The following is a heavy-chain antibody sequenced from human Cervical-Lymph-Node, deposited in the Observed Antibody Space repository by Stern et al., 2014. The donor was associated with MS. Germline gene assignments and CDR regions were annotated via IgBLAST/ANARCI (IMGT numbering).Heavy chain of an antibody. J-gene: IGHJ5*02. D-gene: IGHD6-13*01. Sequence: QLVQSGAEVTKPGSSVQVSCKASGGTFSKFPSSWVRQAPRKGLEWMGGIFPGLGTPTYDQEFRGRVTITAEFSTSTVYMELSSLRSDDTAVYYCALSSETSDRWYSLGYDLWGQGTLVTVAS. CDR3: ALSSETSDRWYSLGYDL. CDR2: IFPGLGTP. V-gene: IGHV1-69*01. CDR1: GGTFSKFP.